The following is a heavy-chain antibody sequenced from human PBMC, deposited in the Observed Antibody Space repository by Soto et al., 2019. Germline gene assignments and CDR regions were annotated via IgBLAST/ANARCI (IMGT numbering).Heavy chain of an antibody. CDR2: ISAGGGNT. CDR1: GFSFSTYA. CDR3: AKHAEYQLVSWFDP. V-gene: IGHV3-23*01. Sequence: EVQLLESGGGLVQPGGSLRLSCAVSGFSFSTYAMGWVRQAPGKGLEWVSGISAGGGNTYYADSVRGRFTISRDNSKDTLYLQITSLRAEDTAFYYCAKHAEYQLVSWFDPWGQGTLVTVSS. J-gene: IGHJ5*02. D-gene: IGHD2-2*01.